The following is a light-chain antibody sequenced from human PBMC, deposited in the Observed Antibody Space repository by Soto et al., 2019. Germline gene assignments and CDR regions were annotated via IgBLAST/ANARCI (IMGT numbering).Light chain of an antibody. CDR1: SSDVGGYNY. J-gene: IGLJ3*02. CDR2: DVS. CDR3: CSYAGSYTV. V-gene: IGLV2-11*01. Sequence: QSALTQPRSVSGSPGQSVTISCTGTSSDVGGYNYVSWYQQHPGKVPKLMIYDVSERPSGVPDRFSGSKSGNTASLTISGLQAEDEADYYCCSYAGSYTVFGGGPQLTVL.